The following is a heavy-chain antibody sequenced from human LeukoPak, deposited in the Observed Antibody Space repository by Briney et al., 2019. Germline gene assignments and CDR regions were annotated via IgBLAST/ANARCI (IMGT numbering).Heavy chain of an antibody. CDR2: ISGSGGST. V-gene: IGHV3-23*01. CDR1: GFTFSSYA. CDR3: AKRNYYDSSGYYYYYMDV. Sequence: HPGGSLRLSCAASGFTFSSYAMSWVRKAPGKGLEWVSAISGSGGSTYYADSVKGRFTISRDNSKNTLYLQMNSLRAEDTAVYYCAKRNYYDSSGYYYYYMDVWGKGTTVTVSS. J-gene: IGHJ6*03. D-gene: IGHD3-22*01.